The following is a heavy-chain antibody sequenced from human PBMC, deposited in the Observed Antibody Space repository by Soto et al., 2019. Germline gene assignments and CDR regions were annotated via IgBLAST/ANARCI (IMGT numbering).Heavy chain of an antibody. J-gene: IGHJ4*02. D-gene: IGHD4-17*01. CDR2: ISSSSSTI. CDR3: ARDLNYGLFDY. Sequence: EVQLVESGGGLVQPGGSLRLSCAASGFTFSSYSMNWVRQAPGKGLEWVSYISSSSSTIYYADSVKGRFTISRDNAKNSLYLPMKSLRAGDTAVYYCARDLNYGLFDYWGQGTLVTVSS. V-gene: IGHV3-48*01. CDR1: GFTFSSYS.